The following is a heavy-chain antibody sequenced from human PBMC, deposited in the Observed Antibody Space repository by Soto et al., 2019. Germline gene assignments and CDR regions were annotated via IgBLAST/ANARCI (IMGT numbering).Heavy chain of an antibody. CDR3: AKKMGSLADPIDS. D-gene: IGHD6-19*01. V-gene: IGHV3-23*01. J-gene: IGHJ4*02. CDR1: GFTFSIYA. Sequence: GGSLRLSCASSGFTFSIYAMSLVRQAPGKGLEWVSAISGSGGSTYYADSVKGRFTISRDNSKNTLYLQMNSLRAEDTAVYYCAKKMGSLADPIDSWGQGTLVTVSS. CDR2: ISGSGGST.